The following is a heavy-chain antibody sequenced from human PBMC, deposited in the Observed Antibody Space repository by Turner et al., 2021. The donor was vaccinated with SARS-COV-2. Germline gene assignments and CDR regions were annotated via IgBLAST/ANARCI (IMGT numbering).Heavy chain of an antibody. Sequence: QLQLQESGPGLVKPSETLSLPCTVSGGSISSSSYYWGWIRQPPGKGLECIGRIYSSGSTYYNPSLTSRGTISVDTFKHQFSLKLSSVTAADTAVYYCARRVWLRAHFDYWGQGTLVTVSS. CDR1: GGSISSSSYY. V-gene: IGHV4-39*01. D-gene: IGHD5-12*01. CDR3: ARRVWLRAHFDY. CDR2: IYSSGST. J-gene: IGHJ4*02.